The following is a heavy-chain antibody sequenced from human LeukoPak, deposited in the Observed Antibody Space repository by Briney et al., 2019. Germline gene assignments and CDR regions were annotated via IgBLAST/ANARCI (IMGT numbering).Heavy chain of an antibody. D-gene: IGHD3-22*01. J-gene: IGHJ4*02. V-gene: IGHV3-7*01. CDR3: ARDIDGGGYLTPFDY. Sequence: HPGGSLRLSCAASGFTFSSYWMSWVRQAPGKGLEWVANIKQDGSEKYYVDSVKGRFTISRDNAKNSLYLQMNSLRAEDTAVYYCARDIDGGGYLTPFDYWGQGTLVTVSS. CDR1: GFTFSSYW. CDR2: IKQDGSEK.